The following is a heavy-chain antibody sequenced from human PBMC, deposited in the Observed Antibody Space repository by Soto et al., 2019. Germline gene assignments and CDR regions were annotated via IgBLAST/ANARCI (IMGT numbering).Heavy chain of an antibody. V-gene: IGHV3-53*01. CDR3: ARVSSPLPDNWFDP. CDR2: IYTDDST. CDR1: GFAVSANY. D-gene: IGHD6-6*01. J-gene: IGHJ5*02. Sequence: VQLVESGGGLIQAGGSLRLSCAASGFAVSANYISWVRQAPGKGLEWVSIIYTDDSTYYPDSVKGRFTFSRDKSKNTLYLQMDSLRADDTAVYYCARVSSPLPDNWFDPWGQGTLVTVSS.